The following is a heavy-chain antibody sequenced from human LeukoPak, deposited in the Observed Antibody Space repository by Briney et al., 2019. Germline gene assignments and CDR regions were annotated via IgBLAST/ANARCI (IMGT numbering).Heavy chain of an antibody. CDR3: ARRYYYDSSGYLHGYYFDY. CDR1: GGSFSSYY. V-gene: IGHV4-34*01. Sequence: PSETLSLTCAVYGGSFSSYYWSWIRQPPGKGLEWIGEINHSGSTNYNPSLKSRVTISVDTSKNQFSLKLSSVTAADTAVYYCARRYYYDSSGYLHGYYFDYWGQGTLVTVSS. J-gene: IGHJ4*02. CDR2: INHSGST. D-gene: IGHD3-22*01.